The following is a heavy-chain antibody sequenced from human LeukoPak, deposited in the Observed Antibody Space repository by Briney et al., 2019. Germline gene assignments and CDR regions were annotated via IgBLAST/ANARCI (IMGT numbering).Heavy chain of an antibody. V-gene: IGHV1-8*01. CDR1: GYTFTSYD. D-gene: IGHD7-27*01. Sequence: VASVTVSCKASGYTFTSYDFNWVRQATGQRPEWMGWMSPNSGDTGYAQKFQDRVTMTRNTSISTAYMELSSLRSDDTAVYYCARGPPNWGYDYWGPGTLATVSS. CDR2: MSPNSGDT. J-gene: IGHJ4*02. CDR3: ARGPPNWGYDY.